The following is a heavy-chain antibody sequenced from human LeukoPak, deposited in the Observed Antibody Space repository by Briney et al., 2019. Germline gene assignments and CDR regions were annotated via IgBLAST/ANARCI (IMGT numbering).Heavy chain of an antibody. J-gene: IGHJ5*02. CDR3: ARVSGGYCSGGSCYGNWFDP. V-gene: IGHV3-74*01. D-gene: IGHD2-15*01. Sequence: GSLRLSCAASGFTFSSYWMHWVRQVPGKGLVWASRINSDGSSTSYADSVKGRFTISRDNAKNTLYLQMNSLRAEDTAVYYCARVSGGYCSGGSCYGNWFDPWGQGTLVTVSS. CDR1: GFTFSSYW. CDR2: INSDGSST.